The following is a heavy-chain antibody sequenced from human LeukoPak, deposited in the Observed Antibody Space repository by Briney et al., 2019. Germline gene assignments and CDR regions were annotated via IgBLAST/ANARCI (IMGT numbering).Heavy chain of an antibody. D-gene: IGHD6-19*01. CDR3: ASSIAVAGTVFDY. CDR1: GGTFSSYA. Sequence: SVKVYCKASGGTFSSYAISWVRQAPGQGLEWMGRIIPILGIANYAQKFQGRVTITADKSTSTAYMELSSLRSEDTAVYYCASSIAVAGTVFDYWGQGTLVTVSS. V-gene: IGHV1-69*04. J-gene: IGHJ4*02. CDR2: IIPILGIA.